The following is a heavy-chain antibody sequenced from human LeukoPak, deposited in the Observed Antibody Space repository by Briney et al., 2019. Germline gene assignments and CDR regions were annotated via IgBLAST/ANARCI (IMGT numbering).Heavy chain of an antibody. V-gene: IGHV3-30*02. CDR3: ARDRYTMVRGVFDY. J-gene: IGHJ4*02. CDR2: IRHDGNNK. CDR1: GFIFSSYG. D-gene: IGHD3-10*01. Sequence: GGSLRLSCAASGFIFSSYGMHWVRQARGKGLEWVAFIRHDGNNKNYVDSVKGRFTISRDNSKNTLYLQMNSLRAEDTAVYYCARDRYTMVRGVFDYWGQGTLVTVSS.